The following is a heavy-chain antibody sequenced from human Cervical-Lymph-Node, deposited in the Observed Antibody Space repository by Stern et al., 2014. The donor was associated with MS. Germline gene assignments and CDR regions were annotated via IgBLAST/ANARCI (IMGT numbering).Heavy chain of an antibody. J-gene: IGHJ3*01. CDR1: GYTFSNFW. D-gene: IGHD3-22*01. CDR3: VRRRDSAGYDTFVL. V-gene: IGHV5-51*01. CDR2: IYPADSDT. Sequence: EVQLVESGAEVKKPGESLKISCRTSGYTFSNFWIGWVRQMPGKGLEWMGVIYPADSDTTYSPSFQGQVTISADESISTAYLQWRSLKASDTAMYYCVRRRDSAGYDTFVLWGQGTMLIVSS.